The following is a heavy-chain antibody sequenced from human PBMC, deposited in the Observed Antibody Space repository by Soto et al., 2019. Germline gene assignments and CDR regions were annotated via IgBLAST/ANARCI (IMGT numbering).Heavy chain of an antibody. CDR2: ISYDGGYE. CDR3: AKGTTVTPWRYLDL. Sequence: QEQLVESGGGVVQPGKSLRLSCTASRFAFSSYAMHWVRQAPGKGLEWVAVISYDGGYENYADSVKGRFTVSRDSSKNTLWLQMNSLRAEDTALYYCAKGTTVTPWRYLDLWGQGTLVTVSS. V-gene: IGHV3-30*18. D-gene: IGHD4-17*01. J-gene: IGHJ2*01. CDR1: RFAFSSYA.